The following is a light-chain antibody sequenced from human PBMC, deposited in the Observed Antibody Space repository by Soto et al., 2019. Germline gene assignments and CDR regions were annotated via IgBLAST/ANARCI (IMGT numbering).Light chain of an antibody. Sequence: QSVLTQPPSVSAAPGQTVTISCSGSSSNVGSKYVSWYQQIPATAPKLLIYENDKRPSGVPDRISGSKSGTSATLAITGLQTGDEANYYCVSWDTSLSGKVFGGGTKLTVL. V-gene: IGLV1-51*01. CDR1: SSNVGSKY. CDR2: END. CDR3: VSWDTSLSGKV. J-gene: IGLJ2*01.